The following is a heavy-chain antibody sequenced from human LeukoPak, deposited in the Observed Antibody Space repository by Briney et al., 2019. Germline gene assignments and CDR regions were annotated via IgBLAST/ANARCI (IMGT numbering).Heavy chain of an antibody. CDR1: GFTFSSYW. CDR2: INSDGSST. CDR3: ARDYGDYSRYYFDY. V-gene: IGHV3-74*01. D-gene: IGHD4-17*01. Sequence: PGGSLRLSCAASGFTFSSYWMHWVRQAPGKGLVWVSRINSDGSSTSYADFVKGRFTISRDNAKNTLYLQMNSLRAEDTAVYYCARDYGDYSRYYFDYWGQGTLVTVSS. J-gene: IGHJ4*02.